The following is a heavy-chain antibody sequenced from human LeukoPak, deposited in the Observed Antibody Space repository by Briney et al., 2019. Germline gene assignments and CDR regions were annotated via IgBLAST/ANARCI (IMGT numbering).Heavy chain of an antibody. CDR2: INHSGST. J-gene: IGHJ5*02. D-gene: IGHD3-3*01. CDR3: ARSTIFGRNWFDP. Sequence: SETLSLTCAVYGGSFSGCYWSWIRQPPGRGLEWIGEINHSGSTNYNPSLKSRVTISVDTSKNQFSLKLSSVTAADTAVYYCARSTIFGRNWFDPWGQGTLVTVSS. CDR1: GGSFSGCY. V-gene: IGHV4-34*01.